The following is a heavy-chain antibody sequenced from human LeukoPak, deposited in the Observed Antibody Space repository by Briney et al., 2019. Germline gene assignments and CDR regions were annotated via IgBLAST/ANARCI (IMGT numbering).Heavy chain of an antibody. CDR2: ISSSSSYI. D-gene: IGHD3-22*01. J-gene: IGHJ4*02. Sequence: GGSLRLSCAASGFTFSSYSMNWVRQAPGKGLEWVSSISSSSSYIYYADSVKGRFTISRDNAKNSLNLQMNSLRAEDTAVYYCARGRGIVVVITPIEALAIFDYWGQGTLVTVSS. CDR1: GFTFSSYS. CDR3: ARGRGIVVVITPIEALAIFDY. V-gene: IGHV3-21*01.